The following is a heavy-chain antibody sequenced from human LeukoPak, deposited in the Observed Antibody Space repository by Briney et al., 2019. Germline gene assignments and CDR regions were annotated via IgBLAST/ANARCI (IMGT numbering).Heavy chain of an antibody. D-gene: IGHD3-10*01. CDR3: ARGGTGDLDY. V-gene: IGHV4-39*01. CDR2: IYYSGST. Sequence: SETLSLTCTVSGGSISSSSYYWGWIRQPPGKGLEWIGSIYYSGSTYYNPSLKSRVTISVDTSKNQFSLKLSSVTAADTAVYYCARGGTGDLDYWGQGTLVTVSS. CDR1: GGSISSSSYY. J-gene: IGHJ4*02.